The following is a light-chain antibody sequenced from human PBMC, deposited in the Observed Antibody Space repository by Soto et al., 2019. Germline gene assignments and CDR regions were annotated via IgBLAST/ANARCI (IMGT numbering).Light chain of an antibody. V-gene: IGLV2-14*01. J-gene: IGLJ3*02. Sequence: QSALTQPASVSGSPGQSITISCTGTSSDVGGYNYVSWFQQHPGKVPKLIIYEVSHRPSGVSDRFSGSKSGSTASLTISGLQTEDEADYYCTSFTNSYTWVFGGGTKLTVL. CDR3: TSFTNSYTWV. CDR1: SSDVGGYNY. CDR2: EVS.